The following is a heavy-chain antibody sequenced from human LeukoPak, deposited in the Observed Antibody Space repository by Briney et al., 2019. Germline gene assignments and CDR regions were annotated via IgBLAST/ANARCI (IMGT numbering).Heavy chain of an antibody. CDR2: IYYSGST. CDR1: GASISSTTYY. J-gene: IGHJ6*03. CDR3: ARIAGGLYFYYYYMDV. D-gene: IGHD3-16*01. Sequence: PSETLSLTCTVSGASISSTTYYWGWIRQPPRKGLEWIASIYYSGSTYYNPSLKSRVTISVDTSKNQFSLKLSSVAAADTAVYYCARIAGGLYFYYYYMDVWGKGTTVTVSS. V-gene: IGHV4-39*07.